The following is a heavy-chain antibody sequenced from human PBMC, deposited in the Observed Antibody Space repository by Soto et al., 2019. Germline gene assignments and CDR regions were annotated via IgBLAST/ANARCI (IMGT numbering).Heavy chain of an antibody. CDR2: INWNGGST. J-gene: IGHJ4*02. V-gene: IGHV3-20*04. D-gene: IGHD3-22*01. CDR1: GFTFDDYG. Sequence: GGSLRLSCAASGFTFDDYGMSWVRQAPGKGLEWVSGINWNGGSTGYADSVKGRFTISRDNAKNSLYLQMNSLRAEDTAVYYCARDDAYYYDSSGPEWGQGTLVTVSS. CDR3: ARDDAYYYDSSGPE.